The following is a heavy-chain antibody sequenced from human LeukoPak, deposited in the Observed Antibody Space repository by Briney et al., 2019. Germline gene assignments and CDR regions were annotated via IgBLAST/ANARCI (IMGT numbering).Heavy chain of an antibody. V-gene: IGHV3-23*01. J-gene: IGHJ4*02. Sequence: GESLRLSCVASGVTISIQAMSWVRQAAGKGLEWVSTIGSGGSTYYADTVKGRFTNSRDNSKNTLSLQMNSLRAEDTAVYYCAKRGTAGSWNPEDYWGQGTLVTVSS. CDR3: AKRGTAGSWNPEDY. CDR2: IGSGGST. CDR1: GVTISIQA. D-gene: IGHD1-1*01.